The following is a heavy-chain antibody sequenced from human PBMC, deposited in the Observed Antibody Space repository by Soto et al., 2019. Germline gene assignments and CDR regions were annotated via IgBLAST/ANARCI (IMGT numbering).Heavy chain of an antibody. CDR1: GGSISSGGYY. J-gene: IGHJ6*02. D-gene: IGHD2-2*02. Sequence: SETLSLTCTVSGGSISSGGYYWSWIRQHPGKGLEWTGYIYYSGSTYYNPSLKSRVTISVDTSKNQFSLKLSSVTAADTAVYYCARIVVPAAIVYYYYGMDVWGQGTTVTVSS. CDR2: IYYSGST. CDR3: ARIVVPAAIVYYYYGMDV. V-gene: IGHV4-31*03.